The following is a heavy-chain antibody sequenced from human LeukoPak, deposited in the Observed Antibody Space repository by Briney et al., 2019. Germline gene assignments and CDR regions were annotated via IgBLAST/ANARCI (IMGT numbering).Heavy chain of an antibody. CDR2: IYPGDSHT. CDR1: GYSFTNNW. Sequence: GESLKISCKGSGYSFTNNWIGWVRQMPGKGLEWMGIIYPGDSHTRYSPSFQGQVTISADKSISTAYLQWSSLKASDTAIYYCARHASGDLPTPFDYWGQGTLVTVSA. D-gene: IGHD3-16*01. CDR3: ARHASGDLPTPFDY. V-gene: IGHV5-51*01. J-gene: IGHJ4*02.